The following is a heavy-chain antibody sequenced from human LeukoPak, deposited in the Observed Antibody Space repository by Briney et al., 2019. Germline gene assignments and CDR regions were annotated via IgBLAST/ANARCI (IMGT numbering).Heavy chain of an antibody. CDR2: ISSSSTI. CDR3: AKNGVGSTWGNYFHY. CDR1: GFTFSSYS. D-gene: IGHD1-26*01. J-gene: IGHJ4*02. V-gene: IGHV3-48*01. Sequence: PGGSLRLSCAASGFTFSSYSMNWVRQAPGKGLEWVSYISSSSTIYYADSVKGRFTISRDNAKNSLYLQMNSLRAEDTAVYYCAKNGVGSTWGNYFHYWGQGTLVTVSS.